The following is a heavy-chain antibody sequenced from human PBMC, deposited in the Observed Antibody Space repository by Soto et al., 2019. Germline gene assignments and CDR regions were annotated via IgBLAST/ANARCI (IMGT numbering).Heavy chain of an antibody. J-gene: IGHJ4*02. Sequence: QVQLQQWGAGLLKPSETLSLNCAVTGGSLSGYYWSWIRQPPGKGLEWIGEVKDGGHTNYSPSLRGLFTISPDTPNNQFSLGLNSVTAADTGVYYCARGQEGVVATHWDQGSLVTVSS. V-gene: IGHV4-34*01. CDR1: GGSLSGYY. CDR3: ARGQEGVVATH. D-gene: IGHD5-12*01. CDR2: VKDGGHT.